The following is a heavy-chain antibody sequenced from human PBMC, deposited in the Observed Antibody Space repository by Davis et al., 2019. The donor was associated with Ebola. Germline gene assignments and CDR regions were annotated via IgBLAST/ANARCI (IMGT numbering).Heavy chain of an antibody. J-gene: IGHJ4*02. CDR2: ISGSGGST. CDR1: GFTFDDYA. CDR3: AKAPDYRASH. V-gene: IGHV3-23*01. D-gene: IGHD4-11*01. Sequence: GGSLRLSCAASGFTFDDYAMHWVRQPPGKGLEWVSAISGSGGSTYYADSVKGRFTISRDNSKNTLYLQMNSLRAEDTAVYYCAKAPDYRASHWGQGNLVTVSS.